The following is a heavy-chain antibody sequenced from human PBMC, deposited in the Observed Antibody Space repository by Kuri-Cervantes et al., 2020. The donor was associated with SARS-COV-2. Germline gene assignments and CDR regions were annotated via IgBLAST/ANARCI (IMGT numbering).Heavy chain of an antibody. CDR1: GLTFSDYG. Sequence: GGSLRLSCAASGLTFSDYGMHWVRQAPGKGLEWVAVIWYDESNEYYADSVKGRFTISRDNSKNTLYLQMNSLRAEDTAVYYCASSRGVLRFLEWLSHNLSVDYYYMDVWGKGTTVTVSS. D-gene: IGHD3-3*01. J-gene: IGHJ6*03. V-gene: IGHV3-33*03. CDR3: ASSRGVLRFLEWLSHNLSVDYYYMDV. CDR2: IWYDESNE.